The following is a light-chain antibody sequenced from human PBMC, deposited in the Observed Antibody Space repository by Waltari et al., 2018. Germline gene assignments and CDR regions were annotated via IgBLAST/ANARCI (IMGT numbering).Light chain of an antibody. CDR3: QQSYGVLYT. CDR2: AAS. CDR1: QNSSNY. Sequence: DIQLTQSPSSLSASVGDRVTITCRASQNSSNYLNWYHQKAGKAPNPLIYAASSLHSEVPSRFSGSGSGTDFTFPISSLEPKDFASYYCQQSYGVLYTFGQGTKLEIK. V-gene: IGKV1-39*01. J-gene: IGKJ2*01.